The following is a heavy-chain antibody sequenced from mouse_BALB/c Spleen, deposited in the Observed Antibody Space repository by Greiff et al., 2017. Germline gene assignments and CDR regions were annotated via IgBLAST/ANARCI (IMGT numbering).Heavy chain of an antibody. CDR2: INPSNGRT. Sequence: VQLQQSGAELVKPGASVKLSCKASGYTFTSYWMHWVKQRPGQGLEWIGEINPSNGRTNYNEKFKSKATLTVDKSSSTAYMQLSSLTSEDSAVYYCARSWITTVVADAMDYWGQGTSVTVSS. V-gene: IGHV1S81*02. D-gene: IGHD1-1*01. CDR1: GYTFTSYW. J-gene: IGHJ4*01. CDR3: ARSWITTVVADAMDY.